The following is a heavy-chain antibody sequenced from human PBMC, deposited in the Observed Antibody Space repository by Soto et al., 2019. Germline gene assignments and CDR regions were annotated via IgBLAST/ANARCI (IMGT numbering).Heavy chain of an antibody. Sequence: QVQLVESGGGVVQPGRSLGLSCAASGFTFSSYGMHWVRQAPGKGLEWVAVIWYDGSNKYYADSVKGRFTISRDNSKNTLYLQMNSLRAEDTAVYYCARVSSSGWYDYWGQGTLVTVSS. J-gene: IGHJ4*02. CDR1: GFTFSSYG. V-gene: IGHV3-33*01. CDR2: IWYDGSNK. CDR3: ARVSSSGWYDY. D-gene: IGHD6-19*01.